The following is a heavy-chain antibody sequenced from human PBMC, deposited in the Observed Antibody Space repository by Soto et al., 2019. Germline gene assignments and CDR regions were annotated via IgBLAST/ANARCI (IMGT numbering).Heavy chain of an antibody. J-gene: IGHJ3*02. D-gene: IGHD3-3*01. Sequence: QVQLQESGPGLVKPSGTLSLTCAVSGGSISSSNWWSWVRQPPGKGLEWIGEIYHSGSTNYNPSIKSRVTISVDKSKNQFSLKLSSVTAADTAVYYCASRNYDFGARRAFDIWGQGTMVTVSS. V-gene: IGHV4-4*02. CDR2: IYHSGST. CDR1: GGSISSSNW. CDR3: ASRNYDFGARRAFDI.